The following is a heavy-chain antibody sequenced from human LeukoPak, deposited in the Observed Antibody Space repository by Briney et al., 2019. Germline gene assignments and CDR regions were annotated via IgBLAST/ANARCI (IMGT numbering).Heavy chain of an antibody. J-gene: IGHJ6*02. CDR1: GGSISSYY. CDR3: ARDRDTSGLDYYYYGMEV. Sequence: SETLSLTCTVSGGSISSYYWSWIRQPPGKGLEWIGYIYDSGSTNYNPSLKSRVTISVDTSKNQFSLKLSSVTAADTAVYYCARDRDTSGLDYYYYGMEVWGQGTTVTVSS. D-gene: IGHD3-22*01. V-gene: IGHV4-59*01. CDR2: IYDSGST.